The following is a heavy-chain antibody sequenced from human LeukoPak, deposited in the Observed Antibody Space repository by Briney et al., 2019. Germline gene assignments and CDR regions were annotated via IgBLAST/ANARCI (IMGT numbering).Heavy chain of an antibody. D-gene: IGHD2-2*01. J-gene: IGHJ5*02. CDR2: IYHSGST. CDR1: GGSISSGGYY. V-gene: IGHV4-30-2*01. Sequence: PSETLSLTCTVSGGSISSGGYYWSWIRQPPGKGLAWIGYIYHSGSTYYNPSLKSRVTISVDTSRNHFSLNLSSVTAADTAVYYCAKAPDGIVVVPAAYYNWFDPWGQGTLVTVSS. CDR3: AKAPDGIVVVPAAYYNWFDP.